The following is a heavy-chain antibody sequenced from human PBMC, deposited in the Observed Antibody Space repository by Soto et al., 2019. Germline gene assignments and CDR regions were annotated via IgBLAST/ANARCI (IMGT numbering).Heavy chain of an antibody. CDR2: FYYNGIT. J-gene: IGHJ5*01. Sequence: PSETLPLTCTVSGGSVSSGAYYWNWVRQPPGKGLEWIGYFYYNGITNYNPSLKSRVTISVDSSKNQFSLKLNSVTSADTAVYYCARWFDPWGQGTLVTVSS. V-gene: IGHV4-61*08. CDR3: ARWFDP. CDR1: GGSVSSGAYY.